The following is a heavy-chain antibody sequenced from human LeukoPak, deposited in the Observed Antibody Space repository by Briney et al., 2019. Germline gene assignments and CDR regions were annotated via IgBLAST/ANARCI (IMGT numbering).Heavy chain of an antibody. CDR1: GGSISSSSYY. D-gene: IGHD3-22*01. J-gene: IGHJ3*02. CDR2: IYYSGST. CDR3: ARVGDSSGYYRSTHDAFDI. V-gene: IGHV4-39*07. Sequence: SETLSLTCTVSGGSISSSSYYWGWIRQPPGKGLEWIGSIYYSGSTYYNPSLKSRVTISVDTSKNQFSLKLSSVTAADTAVYYCARVGDSSGYYRSTHDAFDIWGQGTMVTVSS.